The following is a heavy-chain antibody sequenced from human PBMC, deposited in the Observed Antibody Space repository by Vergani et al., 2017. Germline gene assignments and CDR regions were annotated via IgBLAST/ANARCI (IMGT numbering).Heavy chain of an antibody. J-gene: IGHJ4*02. D-gene: IGHD1-1*01. Sequence: EVELVQSGPEMRKPGESVKISCKGSEYSFGNYWIGWVRQMPGKGLEWMGIIYPADSDTRYSPSFPGQVTISADKSISTAFLQWDSLKASDTALYYCTRHTTYTDSWGQGTLVTVSS. V-gene: IGHV5-51*01. CDR2: IYPADSDT. CDR1: EYSFGNYW. CDR3: TRHTTYTDS.